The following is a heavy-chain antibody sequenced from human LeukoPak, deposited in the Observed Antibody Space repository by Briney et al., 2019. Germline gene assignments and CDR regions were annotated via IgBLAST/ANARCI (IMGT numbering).Heavy chain of an antibody. CDR3: AKVLLWFGEFSHFDY. J-gene: IGHJ4*02. CDR1: GFTFSSYG. D-gene: IGHD3-10*01. V-gene: IGHV3-23*01. CDR2: ISGSGGST. Sequence: GGSLRLSCAASGFTFSSYGMHWVRQAPGKGLEWVSTISGSGGSTYYADSVKGRFTISRDNSKNTLYLQMNSLRAEDTAVYYCAKVLLWFGEFSHFDYWGQGTLVTVSS.